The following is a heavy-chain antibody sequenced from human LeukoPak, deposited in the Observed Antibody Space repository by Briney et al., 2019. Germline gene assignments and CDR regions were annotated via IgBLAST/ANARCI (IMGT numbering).Heavy chain of an antibody. D-gene: IGHD3-3*01. CDR1: GGSFSGYY. V-gene: IGHV4-34*01. CDR2: INPSRNT. J-gene: IGHJ4*02. Sequence: PSETLSLTCAVFGGSFSGYYWNWIRQPPGKGLEWIGQINPSRNTNYNPSLKSRVTISVDASKKQFSLKLSSVTAADTAVYYCARRYDFWSGYPPPLDYWGQGTLVTVSS. CDR3: ARRYDFWSGYPPPLDY.